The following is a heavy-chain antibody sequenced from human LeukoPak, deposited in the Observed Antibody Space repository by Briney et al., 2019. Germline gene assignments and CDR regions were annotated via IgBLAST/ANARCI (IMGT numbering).Heavy chain of an antibody. CDR2: IIPIFGTA. V-gene: IGHV1-69*01. J-gene: IGHJ4*02. D-gene: IGHD6-13*01. CDR3: ARDPAPGIAAAGPEYTFDY. CDR1: GGTFSSYA. Sequence: GSSVKVSFTASGGTFSSYAISWVRQAPGQGLEWMGGIIPIFGTANYAQKFQGRVTITADESTSTAYMELSSLRSEDTAVYYCARDPAPGIAAAGPEYTFDYWGQGTLVTVSS.